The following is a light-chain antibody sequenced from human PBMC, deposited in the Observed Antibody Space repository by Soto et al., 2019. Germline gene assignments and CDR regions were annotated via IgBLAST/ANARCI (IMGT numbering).Light chain of an antibody. J-gene: IGKJ2*01. CDR3: QQYDSYSYT. CDR2: KAS. Sequence: DIQMTQSPSTLSASVGDRVTITCRASQRISNWLAWYQQKPGKAPKLLIYKASSLQSGVPSRFSGSGSGTEFTLTISSLQPDDFATYYCQQYDSYSYTFGQGTK. V-gene: IGKV1-5*03. CDR1: QRISNW.